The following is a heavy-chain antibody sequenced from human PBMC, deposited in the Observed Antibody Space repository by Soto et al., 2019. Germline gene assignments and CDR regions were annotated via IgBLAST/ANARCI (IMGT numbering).Heavy chain of an antibody. D-gene: IGHD5-12*01. Sequence: QVQLVQSGAEVKKPGASVKVSCKASGYTFTRSGISWVRQAPGQGPEWMGWISSYNGDTKYVQTFQCRVTMTTDTSTRLAYIDLRSLRSDDTAVYYCAREGVASYYYFGMDVLGQGTPVPVSS. CDR3: AREGVASYYYFGMDV. V-gene: IGHV1-18*01. CDR1: GYTFTRSG. CDR2: ISSYNGDT. J-gene: IGHJ6*02.